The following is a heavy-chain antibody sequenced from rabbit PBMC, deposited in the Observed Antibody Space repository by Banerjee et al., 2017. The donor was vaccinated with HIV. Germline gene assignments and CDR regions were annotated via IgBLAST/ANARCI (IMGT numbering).Heavy chain of an antibody. V-gene: IGHV1S40*01. CDR3: STQSDEYAGYGVVMDL. J-gene: IGHJ4*01. Sequence: QSLVESCGDLVKPAACLPLPSSASALSFISSYSIWCFRRAPGRGLEWIACIYPDDAGTDYASWVSCRLAISLDNDQNTVILQMTRLTAADTATYFCSTQSDEYAGYGVVMDLWGPGTLVTVS. CDR1: ALSFISSYS. D-gene: IGHD2-1*01. CDR2: IYPDDAGT.